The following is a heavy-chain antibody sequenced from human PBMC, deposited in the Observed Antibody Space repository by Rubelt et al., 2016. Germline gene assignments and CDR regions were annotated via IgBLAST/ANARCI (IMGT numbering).Heavy chain of an antibody. CDR1: GYTFTGYY. CDR3: ARVVLDQQLVLRLSFSEIDY. V-gene: IGHV1-18*04. J-gene: IGHJ4*02. CDR2: ISAYNGNT. Sequence: QVQLVQSGAEVKKPGASVKVSCKASGYTFTGYYMHWVRQAPGQGLEWMGWISAYNGNTNYAQKLQGRVTMTTDTSTSTAYMELRSLRSDDTAVYYCARVVLDQQLVLRLSFSEIDYWGQGTLVTVSS. D-gene: IGHD6-13*01.